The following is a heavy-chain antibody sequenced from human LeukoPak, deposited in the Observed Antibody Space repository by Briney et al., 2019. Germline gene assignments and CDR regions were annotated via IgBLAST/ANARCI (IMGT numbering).Heavy chain of an antibody. D-gene: IGHD3-22*01. CDR3: ARVAYYSDRSAFAFFDY. V-gene: IGHV4-4*02. CDR1: GGSISSSNW. Sequence: PSETLSLTCAVSGGSISSSNWWGWVRQPPGRGLEWIGEIYHSGSTNYNPSLKSRVTISVDKSKNQFSLKLSSVTAADTAVYYCARVAYYSDRSAFAFFDYWGRGTLVTVSS. CDR2: IYHSGST. J-gene: IGHJ4*02.